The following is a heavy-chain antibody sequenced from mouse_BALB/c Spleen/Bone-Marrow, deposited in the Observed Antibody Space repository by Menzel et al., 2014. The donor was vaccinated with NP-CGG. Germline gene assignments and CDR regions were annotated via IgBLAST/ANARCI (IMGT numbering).Heavy chain of an antibody. D-gene: IGHD1-1*01. CDR2: IGSGGTT. V-gene: IGHV5-6-5*01. CDR1: GFTFSGYA. J-gene: IGHJ4*01. CDR3: AGITTVDY. Sequence: EVKLVESGGGLVKPGGSLRLSCAASGFTFSGYAMSWVRQTPEKRLEWVASIGSGGTTYYPDSVKGRFTISRDYARNILYLQMSSLRSEDTAMYYCAGITTVDYWGQGTSVTVSS.